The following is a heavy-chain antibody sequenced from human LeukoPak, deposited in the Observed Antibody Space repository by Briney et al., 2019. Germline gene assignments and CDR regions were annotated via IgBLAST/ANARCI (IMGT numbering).Heavy chain of an antibody. D-gene: IGHD6-19*01. J-gene: IGHJ4*02. CDR3: ARHSGSGWQALGY. CDR1: GYTFTSYG. CDR2: ISTYNGNT. V-gene: IGHV1-18*01. Sequence: ASVKVSCKTSGYTFTSYGISWVRQAPGQGLEWMGWISTYNGNTNYAQKFQDRVTMTTDTSTTTAYMELWSLESDDTAVYYCARHSGSGWQALGYWGQGTLVTVSS.